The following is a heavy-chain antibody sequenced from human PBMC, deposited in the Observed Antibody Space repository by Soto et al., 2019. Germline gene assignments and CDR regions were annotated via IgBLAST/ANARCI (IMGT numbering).Heavy chain of an antibody. CDR3: AHRPSGWYLCDY. D-gene: IGHD6-19*01. CDR2: IYWNDDK. CDR1: GFSLSTSGLG. Sequence: QITLKESGPTLVRPTQTLTLTCTFSGFSLSTSGLGVGWIRQPPGKALEWLALIYWNDDKRYSPYLKARLTITKDTSKNQVVLTMTNMDPVDTATYYCAHRPSGWYLCDYWGQGTLVTVSS. V-gene: IGHV2-5*01. J-gene: IGHJ4*02.